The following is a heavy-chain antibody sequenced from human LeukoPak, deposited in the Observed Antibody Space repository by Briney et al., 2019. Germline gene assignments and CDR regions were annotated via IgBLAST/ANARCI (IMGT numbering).Heavy chain of an antibody. CDR1: GITFSDYY. D-gene: IGHD6-19*01. J-gene: IGHJ4*02. CDR2: ISSSGSTI. V-gene: IGHV3-11*04. CDR3: AREEDSSGWYRGLY. Sequence: KTGGSLRLSCAASGITFSDYYMSWIRQAPGKGLEWVSYISSSGSTIYYADSVKGRFTISRDNAKNSLYLQMNSLGAEDTAVYYCAREEDSSGWYRGLYWGQGTLVTVSS.